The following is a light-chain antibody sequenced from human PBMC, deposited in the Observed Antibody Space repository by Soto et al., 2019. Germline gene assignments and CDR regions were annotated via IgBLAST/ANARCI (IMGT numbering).Light chain of an antibody. CDR2: DDC. V-gene: IGKV1-5*01. CDR3: QQYNDYSTWT. CDR1: QTIRRR. J-gene: IGKJ5*01. Sequence: DIEVTQTPSTLSASVGDRVSITWRASQTIRRRLAWDQQKPGKAPKVLIWDDCTLQRGVPSRFSGSGSGTEFTLTISSLQPDDFATYYCQQYNDYSTWTFGQGTLLEIK.